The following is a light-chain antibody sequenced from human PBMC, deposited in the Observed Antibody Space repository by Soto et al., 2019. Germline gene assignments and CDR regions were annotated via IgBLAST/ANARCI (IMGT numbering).Light chain of an antibody. V-gene: IGLV1-47*01. CDR1: RSNIGGHN. Sequence: QSVLTQPPSASGTPGQRVAISCSGSRSNIGGHNVYWYQQLPGTAPKLLIYKNSQRPSWVSDRFSGSKSGTSASLAISGLRSEDEADYYCAAWDDSLNGDVFGGGTQLTVL. CDR3: AAWDDSLNGDV. CDR2: KNS. J-gene: IGLJ7*01.